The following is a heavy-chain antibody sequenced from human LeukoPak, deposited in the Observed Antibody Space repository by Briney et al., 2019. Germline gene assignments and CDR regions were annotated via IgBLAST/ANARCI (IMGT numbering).Heavy chain of an antibody. CDR1: GFTFSSYA. V-gene: IGHV3-30-3*01. D-gene: IGHD6-13*01. CDR3: ARDAYSGSWYGYDWFDP. Sequence: GRSLRLSCAASGFTFSSYAMHWVRQAPGKGLEWVAVISYDGSNKYYADSVKGRFTISRDNSKNTLYLQMNSLRAEDTAVYYCARDAYSGSWYGYDWFDPWGQGTLVTVSS. CDR2: ISYDGSNK. J-gene: IGHJ5*02.